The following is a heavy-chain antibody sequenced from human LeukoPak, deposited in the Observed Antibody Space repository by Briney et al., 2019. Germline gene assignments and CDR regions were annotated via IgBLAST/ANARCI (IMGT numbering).Heavy chain of an antibody. D-gene: IGHD3-22*01. CDR1: GYTFTGYY. Sequence: RASVKVSCKASGYTFTGYYMHWVRQAPGQGLEWMGWINPNSGGTNYAQKFQGWVTMTRDTSISTAYMELSRLRSDDTAVYYCARERSLYYYDSSGYSYWGQGTLVTVSS. V-gene: IGHV1-2*04. J-gene: IGHJ4*02. CDR3: ARERSLYYYDSSGYSY. CDR2: INPNSGGT.